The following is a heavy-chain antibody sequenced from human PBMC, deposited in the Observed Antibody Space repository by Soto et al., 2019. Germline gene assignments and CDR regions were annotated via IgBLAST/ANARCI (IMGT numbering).Heavy chain of an antibody. CDR1: GDSVSSNSAG. Sequence: SQTLSLTGEISGDSVSSNSAGWSWVKQSPSRGLEWLGRTYYRSKWYYEYAVSVRGRITINPDTSKNQYSLQLNSVTPEDTAVYFCARGEQYSGRIFGNRGQPTLVTVPS. D-gene: IGHD1-26*01. CDR3: ARGEQYSGRIFGN. CDR2: TYYRSKWYY. J-gene: IGHJ4*01. V-gene: IGHV6-1*01.